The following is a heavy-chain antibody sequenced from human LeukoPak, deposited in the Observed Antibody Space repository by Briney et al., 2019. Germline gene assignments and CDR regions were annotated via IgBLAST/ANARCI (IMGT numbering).Heavy chain of an antibody. V-gene: IGHV1-69*06. Sequence: ASVKVSCKASGGTFSSYTISWVRQDPGQGLEWMGGIIPIFGTANYAQKFQGSVTITADKSTSTAYMELSSLRSEDTAVYYCARNVSRNTVTRWFWDYYYYYMDVWGKGTTVTVSS. J-gene: IGHJ6*03. D-gene: IGHD4-17*01. CDR3: ARNVSRNTVTRWFWDYYYYYMDV. CDR2: IIPIFGTA. CDR1: GGTFSSYT.